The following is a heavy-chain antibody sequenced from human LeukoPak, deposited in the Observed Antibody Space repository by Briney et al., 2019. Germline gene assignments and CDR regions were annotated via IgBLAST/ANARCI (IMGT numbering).Heavy chain of an antibody. D-gene: IGHD6-25*01. V-gene: IGHV3-48*01. CDR3: ARGRAAAVNAFDI. J-gene: IGHJ3*02. Sequence: PGGSLRLSCAASGFTFSSYSMNWVRQAPGQGKGRVSYVSSSSSTIYYAGSVKGRFTISRDNAKTSLYLQMNSLRAVDTAVYDCARGRAAAVNAFDIWGQGTMVTVSS. CDR1: GFTFSSYS. CDR2: VSSSSSTI.